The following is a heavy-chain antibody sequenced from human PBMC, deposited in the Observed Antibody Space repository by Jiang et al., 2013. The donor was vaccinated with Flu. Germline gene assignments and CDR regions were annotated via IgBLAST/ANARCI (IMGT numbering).Heavy chain of an antibody. Sequence: VESGGGLGPAWGVLRLSCAASGFTFSSYWMSWVRQAPGKGLEWVANIKQDGSEKYYVDSVKGRFTISRDNAKNSLYLQMNSLRAEDTAVYYCARTPLQTYYDILTGYYFFDYWGQGTLVTVSS. J-gene: IGHJ4*02. CDR1: GFTFSSYW. CDR3: ARTPLQTYYDILTGYYFFDY. V-gene: IGHV3-7*03. CDR2: IKQDGSEK. D-gene: IGHD3-9*01.